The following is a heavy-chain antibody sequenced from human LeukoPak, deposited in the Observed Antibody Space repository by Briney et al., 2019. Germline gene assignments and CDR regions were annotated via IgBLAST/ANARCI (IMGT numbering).Heavy chain of an antibody. J-gene: IGHJ4*02. CDR3: ARGGGYSGYDYGGAHFDY. V-gene: IGHV1-69*06. CDR2: IIPIFGTA. CDR1: GGTFSSYG. D-gene: IGHD5-12*01. Sequence: GASVKVSCKASGGTFSSYGISWVRQATGQGLEWMGGIIPIFGTANYAQKFQGRVTITADKSTSTAYMELSSLRSEDTAVYYCARGGGYSGYDYGGAHFDYWGQGTLVTVSS.